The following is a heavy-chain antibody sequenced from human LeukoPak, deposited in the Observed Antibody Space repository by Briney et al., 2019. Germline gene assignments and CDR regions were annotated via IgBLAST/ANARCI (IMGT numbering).Heavy chain of an antibody. CDR2: INHSGST. Sequence: SETLSLTCTVSGGSISSYYWSWIRQPPGKGLEWIGEINHSGSTNYNPSLKSRVTISVDTSKNQFSLKLSSVTAADTAVYYCARETPGGSAFDIWGQGTMVTVSS. D-gene: IGHD3-16*01. J-gene: IGHJ3*02. CDR3: ARETPGGSAFDI. V-gene: IGHV4-34*01. CDR1: GGSISSYY.